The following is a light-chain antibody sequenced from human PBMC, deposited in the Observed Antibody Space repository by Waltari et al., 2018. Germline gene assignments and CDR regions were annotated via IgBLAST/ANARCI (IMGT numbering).Light chain of an antibody. V-gene: IGLV3-21*04. J-gene: IGLJ3*02. CDR3: RVWDRSRGHVV. CDR2: YES. Sequence: SYVLTQPPSVSVAPGQTARITCGINNIGSRSVQWCQQRPGQAPATVIHYESDRPSGITERFSGSSSGDTATLTIRRVEAGDEDDCCCRVWDRSRGHVVFGGGTRLTVL. CDR1: NIGSRS.